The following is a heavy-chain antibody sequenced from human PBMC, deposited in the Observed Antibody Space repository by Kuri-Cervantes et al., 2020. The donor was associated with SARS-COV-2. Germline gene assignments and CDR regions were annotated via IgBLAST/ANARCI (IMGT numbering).Heavy chain of an antibody. Sequence: LRLSCTVSGGAISSGGYYWSWIRQHPGKGLEWVGYIYYTGNTYYNPSLKGRVTISADTAKNQFSLRLRFVTAADTAVYYCARVGYQLLLGIDYWGQGTLVTVSS. CDR2: IYYTGNT. CDR1: GGAISSGGYY. J-gene: IGHJ4*02. CDR3: ARVGYQLLLGIDY. D-gene: IGHD2-2*01. V-gene: IGHV4-31*03.